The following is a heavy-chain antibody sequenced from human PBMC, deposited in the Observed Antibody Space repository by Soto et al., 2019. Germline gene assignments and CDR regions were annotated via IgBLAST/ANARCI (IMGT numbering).Heavy chain of an antibody. D-gene: IGHD5-12*01. V-gene: IGHV3-11*01. CDR1: GFTFSDYY. J-gene: IGHJ6*02. Sequence: QVQLVESGGGLVKPGGPLRLSCAASGFTFSDYYMSWIRQAPGKGLEWVSYISSSGSTIYYADSVKGRFTISGDNAKNSLYLQMNSLRAQDAAVYYCASSPPVSGYDSLYYYYYGMDVWGQGTTVTVSS. CDR2: ISSSGSTI. CDR3: ASSPPVSGYDSLYYYYYGMDV.